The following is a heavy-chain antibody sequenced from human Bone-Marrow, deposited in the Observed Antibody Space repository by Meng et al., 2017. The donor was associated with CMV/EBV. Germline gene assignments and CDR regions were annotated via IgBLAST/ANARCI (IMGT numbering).Heavy chain of an antibody. V-gene: IGHV5-51*01. CDR2: IYPGDSDT. D-gene: IGHD2-2*01. J-gene: IGHJ4*02. Sequence: GESLKISCKGSGYSFTSYWIGWVRQMPGKGLEWMGIIYPGDSDTRYSPSFQGQVTISADKSISTAYLQWSSLKASDTAMYYCAREGRRGGESNTSCLISQSDYWGQGTLVTVSS. CDR1: GYSFTSYW. CDR3: AREGRRGGESNTSCLISQSDY.